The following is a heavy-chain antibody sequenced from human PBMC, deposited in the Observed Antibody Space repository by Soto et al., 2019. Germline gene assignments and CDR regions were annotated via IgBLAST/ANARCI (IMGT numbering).Heavy chain of an antibody. J-gene: IGHJ4*02. D-gene: IGHD5-12*01. CDR2: ISWNSGSI. V-gene: IGHV3-9*01. CDR1: GFTFDDYA. Sequence: LRLSCAASGFTFDDYAMHWVRQAPGKGLEWVSGISWNSGSIGYADSVKGRFTISRDNAKNSLYLQMNSLRAEDTALYYCAKVRYSGYDFDYWGQGTLVTVSS. CDR3: AKVRYSGYDFDY.